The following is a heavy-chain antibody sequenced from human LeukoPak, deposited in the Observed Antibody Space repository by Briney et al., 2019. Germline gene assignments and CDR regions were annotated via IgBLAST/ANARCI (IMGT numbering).Heavy chain of an antibody. CDR1: GGSISGSSYY. Sequence: PSETLSLTCTVSGGSISGSSYYLGWIRQTPGKGLEWIGTIYYSGSTYYSPSLKSRVTISVDTSKSRSSLKLSSVTAADTAVYYCRLQLNYDYWGQGTLVTVSS. V-gene: IGHV4-39*01. D-gene: IGHD5-12*01. CDR2: IYYSGST. CDR3: RLQLNYDY. J-gene: IGHJ4*02.